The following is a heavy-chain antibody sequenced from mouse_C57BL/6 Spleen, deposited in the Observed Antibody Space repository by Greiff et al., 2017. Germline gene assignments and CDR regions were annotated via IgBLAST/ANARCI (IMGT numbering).Heavy chain of an antibody. D-gene: IGHD4-1*01. CDR2: IWRGGST. V-gene: IGHV2-5*01. Sequence: VKLMESGPGLVQPSQSLSITCTVSGFSLTSYGVHWVRQSPGKGLEWLGVIWRGGSTDYNAAFMSRLSITKDNSKSQVFFKMNSLQADDTAIYYCAKNWDRAYYAMDYWGQGTSVTVSS. CDR3: AKNWDRAYYAMDY. J-gene: IGHJ4*01. CDR1: GFSLTSYG.